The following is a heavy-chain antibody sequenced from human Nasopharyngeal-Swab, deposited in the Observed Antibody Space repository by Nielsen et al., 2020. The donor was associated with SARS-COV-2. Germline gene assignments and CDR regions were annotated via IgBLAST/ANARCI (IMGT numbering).Heavy chain of an antibody. Sequence: WVRQAPGQGLEWMGIINPSGGSTSYAQKFQGRVTMTRDTSTSTVYMELSSLRSEDTAVYYCARGGPTYYYDSSGYYYEGESYWGQGTLVTVSS. CDR3: ARGGPTYYYDSSGYYYEGESY. V-gene: IGHV1-46*01. CDR2: INPSGGST. J-gene: IGHJ4*02. D-gene: IGHD3-22*01.